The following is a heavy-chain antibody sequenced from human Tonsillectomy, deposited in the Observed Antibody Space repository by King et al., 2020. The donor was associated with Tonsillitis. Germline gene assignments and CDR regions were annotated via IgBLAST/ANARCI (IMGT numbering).Heavy chain of an antibody. CDR3: ARGDGSSTSCYEGPFDY. V-gene: IGHV3-53*04. D-gene: IGHD2-2*01. Sequence: VQLVESGGGLVQPGGSLRLSCAASGFTVSSNYMSWVRQAPGKGLEWVSVIYSGGSTYYADSVKGRFTISRHNSKNTLYLQMNSLRAEDTAVYYCARGDGSSTSCYEGPFDYWGQGTLVTVSS. CDR1: GFTVSSNY. CDR2: IYSGGST. J-gene: IGHJ4*02.